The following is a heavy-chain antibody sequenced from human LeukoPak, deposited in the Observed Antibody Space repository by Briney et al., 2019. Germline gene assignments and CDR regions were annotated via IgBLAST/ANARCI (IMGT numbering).Heavy chain of an antibody. D-gene: IGHD2-15*01. Sequence: SETLSLTCTVSGGSISSSSYYWGWIRQPPGKGLEWIGSIYYSGSTYYNPSLKSRVTISVDTSKNQFSLKLSSVTAADTAVYYCARDPRGYCSGGSCPTDYWGREPWSPSPQ. CDR2: IYYSGST. J-gene: IGHJ4*02. CDR3: ARDPRGYCSGGSCPTDY. CDR1: GGSISSSSYY. V-gene: IGHV4-39*07.